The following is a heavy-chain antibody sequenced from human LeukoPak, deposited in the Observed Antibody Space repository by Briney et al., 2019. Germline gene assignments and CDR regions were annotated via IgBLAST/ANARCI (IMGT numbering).Heavy chain of an antibody. D-gene: IGHD3-22*01. J-gene: IGHJ4*02. CDR3: ARLVWESSGYYLEY. Sequence: GGSLRLSCAASGFTFSSYWMSWVRQAPGKGLEWVANIKQDGSEKYYVDSVKGRFTISRDNAKNSLYLQMNSLRVEDTAVYYCARLVWESSGYYLEYWGQGTLVTVSS. CDR2: IKQDGSEK. CDR1: GFTFSSYW. V-gene: IGHV3-7*01.